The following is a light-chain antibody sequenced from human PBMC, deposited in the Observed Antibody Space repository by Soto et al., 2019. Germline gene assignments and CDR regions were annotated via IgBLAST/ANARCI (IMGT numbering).Light chain of an antibody. CDR2: WAS. V-gene: IGKV4-1*01. Sequence: DIVMTQSPDSLALSLGERATINCKSSQSVLYSPNNKNYLAWYQQKPGQPPKLLLYWASMRESGVPDRFSGSASGTDFTPTISSLQAEDVAVYYCHQYASSPWTFGPGTKVEIK. CDR3: HQYASSPWT. CDR1: QSVLYSPNNKNY. J-gene: IGKJ1*01.